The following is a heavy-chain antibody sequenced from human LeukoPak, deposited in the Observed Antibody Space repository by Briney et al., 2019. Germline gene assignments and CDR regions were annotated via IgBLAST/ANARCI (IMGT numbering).Heavy chain of an antibody. J-gene: IGHJ3*02. D-gene: IGHD5/OR15-5a*01. Sequence: SETLSLTCTVSGGSLSTYYWSWIRQPAGQGLEWIGRIYSSGSTNYNPSLKSRVTMSVDTSKNHFALKLSSVTAADTAVYYCARDYSVHSWAFDIWAKGQWSPSLQ. CDR1: GGSLSTYY. CDR3: ARDYSVHSWAFDI. V-gene: IGHV4-4*07. CDR2: IYSSGST.